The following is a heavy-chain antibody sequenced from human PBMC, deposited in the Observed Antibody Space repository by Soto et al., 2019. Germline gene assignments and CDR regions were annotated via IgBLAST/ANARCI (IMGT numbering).Heavy chain of an antibody. CDR3: AKEKWYYDFPTYGMDV. CDR1: GFTFDDYA. Sequence: LRLSFAASGFTFDDYAMHWVRQAPGKGLEWVSGISWNSGSIGYADSVKGRFTISRDNAKNSLYLQMNSLRAEDTALYYCAKEKWYYDFPTYGMDVGGQGTTVTVPS. V-gene: IGHV3-9*01. D-gene: IGHD3-3*01. J-gene: IGHJ6*02. CDR2: ISWNSGSI.